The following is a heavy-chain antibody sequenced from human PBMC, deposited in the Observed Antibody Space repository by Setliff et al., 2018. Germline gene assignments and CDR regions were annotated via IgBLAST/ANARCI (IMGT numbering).Heavy chain of an antibody. CDR3: ARLNTIFGVAADYWDGYFDN. J-gene: IGHJ4*02. CDR1: GYSFTSYW. CDR2: IYPGDSDT. Sequence: GESLKISCKGSGYSFTSYWIGWVRQMPGKGLEWMGIIYPGDSDTRYSPSFQGQVTISADKSISTAYLQWSSLKASDTAMYYCARLNTIFGVAADYWDGYFDNWGQGTPVTVSS. V-gene: IGHV5-51*01. D-gene: IGHD3-3*01.